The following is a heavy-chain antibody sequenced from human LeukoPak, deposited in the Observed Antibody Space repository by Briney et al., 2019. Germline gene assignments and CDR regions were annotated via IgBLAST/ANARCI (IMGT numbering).Heavy chain of an antibody. CDR2: TSGSGGST. V-gene: IGHV3-23*01. J-gene: IGHJ4*02. Sequence: GGSLRLSCAASGFTVSSNYMSWVRQAPGKGLEWVSATSGSGGSTYYADSVKGRFTISRDNSKNTLYLQMNSLRAEDTAVYYCAKEIKQQLVPRYMDYWGQGTLVTVSS. CDR1: GFTVSSNY. CDR3: AKEIKQQLVPRYMDY. D-gene: IGHD6-13*01.